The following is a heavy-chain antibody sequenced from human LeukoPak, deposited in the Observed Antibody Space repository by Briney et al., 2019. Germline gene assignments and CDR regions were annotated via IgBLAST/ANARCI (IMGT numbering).Heavy chain of an antibody. Sequence: SETLSLTCTVSGGSISSYYWSWIRQPPGKGLEWIGYIYYSGSTNYNPSLKSRVTISVDTSKNQFSLKLSSVTAADTAVYYCARGGYSYGNGMDAWGQGTTVTVSS. CDR3: ARGGYSYGNGMDA. D-gene: IGHD5-18*01. CDR2: IYYSGST. J-gene: IGHJ6*02. V-gene: IGHV4-59*01. CDR1: GGSISSYY.